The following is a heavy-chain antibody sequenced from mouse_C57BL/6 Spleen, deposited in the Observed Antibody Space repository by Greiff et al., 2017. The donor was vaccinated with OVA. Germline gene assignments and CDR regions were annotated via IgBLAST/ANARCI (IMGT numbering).Heavy chain of an antibody. J-gene: IGHJ3*01. CDR2: IRNKANNHAT. Sequence: EVKLMESGGGLVQPGGSMKLSCAASGFTFSDAWMDWVRQSPEKGLEWVAEIRNKANNHATYYAESVKGRFTISRDDSKSSVYLQMNSLRAEDTGIYYCTRQDDGYYVGFAYWGQGTLVTVSA. CDR3: TRQDDGYYVGFAY. V-gene: IGHV6-6*01. D-gene: IGHD2-3*01. CDR1: GFTFSDAW.